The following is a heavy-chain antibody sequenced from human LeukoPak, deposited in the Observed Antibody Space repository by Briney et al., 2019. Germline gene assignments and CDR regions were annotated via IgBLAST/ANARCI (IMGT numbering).Heavy chain of an antibody. CDR1: GYTFTSYG. D-gene: IGHD3-22*01. CDR3: ARDSAPMIVVVPDYFDY. V-gene: IGHV1-18*01. Sequence: GASVKVSCKASGYTFTSYGISWVRQAPGQGLEWMGWISAYNGNTNYAQKLQGRVTMTTDTSTSTAYMELRSLRSDDTAVYYCARDSAPMIVVVPDYFDYWGQGTLVTVSS. CDR2: ISAYNGNT. J-gene: IGHJ4*02.